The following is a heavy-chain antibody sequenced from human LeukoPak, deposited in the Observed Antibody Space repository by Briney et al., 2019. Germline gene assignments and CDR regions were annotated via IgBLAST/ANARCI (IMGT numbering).Heavy chain of an antibody. V-gene: IGHV4-34*01. CDR2: INHSGST. J-gene: IGHJ4*02. Sequence: SETLSLTCAVYGGSFSGYYWNGIRQPPGKGLEWIGEINHSGSTNYNPSLKSRVTISVDTSKNQFSLKLSSVTAADTAVYSCARGQQYYHDSSGYWVFDYWGQGTLVTVSS. D-gene: IGHD3-22*01. CDR3: ARGQQYYHDSSGYWVFDY. CDR1: GGSFSGYY.